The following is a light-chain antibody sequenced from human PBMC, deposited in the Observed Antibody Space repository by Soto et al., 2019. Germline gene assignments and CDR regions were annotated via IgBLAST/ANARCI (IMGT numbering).Light chain of an antibody. J-gene: IGKJ1*01. Sequence: EIVMTQSPATLSVSPGERFTLSCRASQSVSSDLAWYHQKPGQPPRLLVYGASTRATGIPARFSGSGSGTEFTLTINSLQSEDFAVYYCQQYNDWPRTFGQGTKVDIK. V-gene: IGKV3-15*01. CDR2: GAS. CDR3: QQYNDWPRT. CDR1: QSVSSD.